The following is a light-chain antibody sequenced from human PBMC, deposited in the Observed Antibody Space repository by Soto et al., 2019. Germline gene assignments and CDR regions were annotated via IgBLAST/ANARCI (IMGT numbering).Light chain of an antibody. CDR3: QQRSNGPFT. CDR2: DAS. CDR1: QSVSSY. Sequence: EIGLSQSPATLSLSPGERATLSCRASQSVSSYLAWYQQKPGQAPRLLIYDASNRATGIPARFSGSGSGTDFTLTISSLEPEDFAVYYCQQRSNGPFTFGPGTKVDIK. V-gene: IGKV3-11*01. J-gene: IGKJ3*01.